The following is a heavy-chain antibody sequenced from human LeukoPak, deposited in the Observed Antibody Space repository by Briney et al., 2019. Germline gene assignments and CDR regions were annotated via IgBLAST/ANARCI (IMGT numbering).Heavy chain of an antibody. CDR3: ARNYDCSGYYRY. CDR2: IYYSGNT. V-gene: IGHV4-59*08. D-gene: IGHD3-22*01. Sequence: SETLSLTCTVSGGSISSYYWSWIRQPPGKGLEWIGYIYYSGNTNYNPSLKSRVTISVDTSKKQFSLKLTSVTAADTAVYYCARNYDCSGYYRYWGQGTLVTVSS. J-gene: IGHJ4*02. CDR1: GGSISSYY.